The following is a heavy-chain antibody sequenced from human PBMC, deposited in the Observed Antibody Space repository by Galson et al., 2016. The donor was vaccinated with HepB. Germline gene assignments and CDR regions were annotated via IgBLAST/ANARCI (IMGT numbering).Heavy chain of an antibody. D-gene: IGHD3-16*01. CDR2: ISYDGSNK. CDR1: GFTFSSYA. J-gene: IGHJ4*02. V-gene: IGHV3-30-3*01. Sequence: SLRLSCAASGFTFSSYAMHWVRQAPGKGLEWVAVISYDGSNKYYADSVRGRFTISRDNSKSTLYLQMNSLRAEDTAVCYCAKDTSWVLDFWGQGNLVTVSS. CDR3: AKDTSWVLDF.